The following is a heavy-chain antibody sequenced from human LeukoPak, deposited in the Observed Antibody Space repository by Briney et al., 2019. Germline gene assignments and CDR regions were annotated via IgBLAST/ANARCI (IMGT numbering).Heavy chain of an antibody. J-gene: IGHJ6*02. D-gene: IGHD2-2*01. CDR3: ARAAVPAAPAYYYGMDV. CDR1: GFTFSSYE. V-gene: IGHV3-48*03. Sequence: GGSLRLSCAASGFTFSSYEMNWVRQAPGKGLEWVAYISSSVSTIYYADSVRGRFTISRDNAKNSLYLQMNSLRAEDTAVYYCARAAVPAAPAYYYGMDVWGQGTTVTVSS. CDR2: ISSSVSTI.